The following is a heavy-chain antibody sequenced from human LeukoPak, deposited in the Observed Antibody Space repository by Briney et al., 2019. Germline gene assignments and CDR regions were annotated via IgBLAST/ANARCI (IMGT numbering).Heavy chain of an antibody. CDR2: ISYDGSNK. CDR1: GFTFSSYA. Sequence: GGSLRLSCAASGFTFSSYAMHWVRQAPGKGLEWVAVISYDGSNKYYADSVKGRFTISRDNSENALYLQMISLRPEDTAVYYCTKGENYGLDYWGQGALVTVPS. V-gene: IGHV3-30*04. J-gene: IGHJ4*02. D-gene: IGHD3-16*01. CDR3: TKGENYGLDY.